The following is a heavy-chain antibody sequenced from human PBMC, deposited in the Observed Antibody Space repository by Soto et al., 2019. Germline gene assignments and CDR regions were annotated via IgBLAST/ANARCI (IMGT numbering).Heavy chain of an antibody. D-gene: IGHD1-7*01. J-gene: IGHJ4*02. V-gene: IGHV3-30*18. CDR1: GFTFSSYG. Sequence: PGGSLRLSCAASGFTFSSYGMHWVRQAPGKGLEWVAVISYDGSNKYYADSVKGRFTISRDNSKNTLYLQMNSLRAEDTAVYYCAKDRGDWNYEAFDYWGQGTLVTVSS. CDR3: AKDRGDWNYEAFDY. CDR2: ISYDGSNK.